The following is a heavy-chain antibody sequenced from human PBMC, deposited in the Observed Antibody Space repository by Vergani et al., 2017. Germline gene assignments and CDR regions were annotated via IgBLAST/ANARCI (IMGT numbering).Heavy chain of an antibody. CDR1: GFTFSSYS. CDR3: AREMQWLGYYYYYGMDV. CDR2: ISSSSSYI. Sequence: EVQLVESGGGLVKPGGSLRLSCAASGFTFSSYSMNWVRQAPGKGLEWVSSISSSSSYIYYADSVKGRFTISRDNSKNTLYLQMNSLRAEDTAVYYCAREMQWLGYYYYYGMDVWGQGTTVTVSS. V-gene: IGHV3-21*01. D-gene: IGHD6-19*01. J-gene: IGHJ6*02.